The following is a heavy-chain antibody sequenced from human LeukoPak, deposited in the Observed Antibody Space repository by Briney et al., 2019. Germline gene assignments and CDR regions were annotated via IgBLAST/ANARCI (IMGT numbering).Heavy chain of an antibody. CDR1: GGSISSYY. D-gene: IGHD4-17*01. V-gene: IGHV4-59*08. CDR2: IYYSGST. CDR3: ASSTVTNGSDYYYYGMDV. J-gene: IGHJ6*02. Sequence: PSETLSLTCTVSGGSISSYYWSWIRQPPGKGLEWIGYIYYSGSTNYNPSLKSRVTISVDTSKNQFSLKLSAVTAADTALYYCASSTVTNGSDYYYYGMDVWGQGTTVTVSS.